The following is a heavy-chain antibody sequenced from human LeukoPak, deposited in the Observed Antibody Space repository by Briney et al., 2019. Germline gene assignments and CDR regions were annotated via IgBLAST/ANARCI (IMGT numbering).Heavy chain of an antibody. CDR2: IYTSGST. D-gene: IGHD3-10*01. V-gene: IGHV4-4*07. J-gene: IGHJ4*02. CDR3: ARDYYYGSGSYYHFDC. CDR1: GGSISSYY. Sequence: PSETLSLTCTVSGGSISSYYWSWIRQPAGKGLEWIGRIYTSGSTNYNPSLKSRVTMSVDTSKNQFSLKLSSVTAADTAVYYCARDYYYGSGSYYHFDCWGQGTLVTVSS.